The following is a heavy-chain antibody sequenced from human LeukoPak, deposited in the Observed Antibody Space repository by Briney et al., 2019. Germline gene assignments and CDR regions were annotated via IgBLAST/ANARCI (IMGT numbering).Heavy chain of an antibody. V-gene: IGHV1-69*01. CDR3: ARVRAPMAFDI. CDR1: GGTFSSYA. CDR2: IIPIFGTA. J-gene: IGHJ3*02. Sequence: AVKVSCKASGGTFSSYAISWGRQAPGRGLEWMGGIIPIFGTANYAQKFQGRVTITADESPSTAYLELSSLRSEDTAVYYCARVRAPMAFDIWGQGTMVPVSS.